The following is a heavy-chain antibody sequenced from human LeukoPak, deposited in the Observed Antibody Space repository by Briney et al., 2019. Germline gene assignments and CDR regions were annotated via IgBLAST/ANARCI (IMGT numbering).Heavy chain of an antibody. CDR2: IFDSGDP. V-gene: IGHV4-61*08. CDR1: GGSISSGDYY. Sequence: PSETLSLTCTVPGGSISSGDYYWSWIRQPPGKGLEWIGYIFDSGDPNYNPSLKSRLTISLDTAKNQFSLRLRSVTAADTAVYYCASRSGWFTFDIWGQGTMVTVSS. J-gene: IGHJ3*02. CDR3: ASRSGWFTFDI. D-gene: IGHD6-19*01.